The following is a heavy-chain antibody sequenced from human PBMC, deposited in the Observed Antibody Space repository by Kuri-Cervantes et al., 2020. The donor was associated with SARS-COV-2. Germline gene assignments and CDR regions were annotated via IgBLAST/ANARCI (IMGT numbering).Heavy chain of an antibody. CDR3: ANDFCSGYYYFDY. Sequence: GESMRPSCVTYGFTSISYGMHWVRQAPGKVVGWVAFIRYDGSHKYYADSVKGRFTISRDNSKNTLYLQINSLRAEDTAVYYCANDFCSGYYYFDYWGQGTLVTVSS. V-gene: IGHV3-30*02. CDR2: IRYDGSHK. CDR1: GFTSISYG. J-gene: IGHJ4*02. D-gene: IGHD3-3*01.